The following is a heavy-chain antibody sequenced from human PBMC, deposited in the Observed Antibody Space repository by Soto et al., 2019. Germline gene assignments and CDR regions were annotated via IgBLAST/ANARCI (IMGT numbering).Heavy chain of an antibody. CDR1: GGSFSGYY. CDR3: ARGSVVVTAPDAFDI. V-gene: IGHV4-34*01. J-gene: IGHJ3*02. D-gene: IGHD2-21*02. Sequence: PSETLSLTCAVYGGSFSGYYWSWIRQPPGKGLEWIGEINHSGSTNYNPSLKSRVTISVDTSKNQFSLKLSSVTAADTAVYYCARGSVVVTAPDAFDIWGQGTMVTGS. CDR2: INHSGST.